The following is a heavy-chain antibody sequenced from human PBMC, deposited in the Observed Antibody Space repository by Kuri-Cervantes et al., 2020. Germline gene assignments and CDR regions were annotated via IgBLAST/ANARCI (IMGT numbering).Heavy chain of an antibody. CDR3: ARVRGYSCYNDFAFDI. D-gene: IGHD5-12*01. Sequence: LSLTCAVYGGSFSAYYWSWIRQAPGKGLEWVSSISSSSSYIYYADSVKGRFTISRDNAKNLLYLQMNSLRAEDTVVYYCARVRGYSCYNDFAFDIWGQGTMVTVSS. V-gene: IGHV3-11*06. CDR1: GGSFSAYY. CDR2: ISSSSSYI. J-gene: IGHJ3*02.